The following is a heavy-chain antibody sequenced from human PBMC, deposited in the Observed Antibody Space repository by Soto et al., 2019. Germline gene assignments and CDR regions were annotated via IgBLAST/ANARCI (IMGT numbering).Heavy chain of an antibody. Sequence: GGSLRLSCAASGFTFSCYGMHWVRQAPGKGLEWVAVISSDGTSRFYADSVKGRFTISRDNSKNTLYLQMNSLRAEDTAMYYCAKVRVKDYYYYAMDVWGQGTTVTVSS. V-gene: IGHV3-30*18. D-gene: IGHD4-4*01. CDR1: GFTFSCYG. CDR3: AKVRVKDYYYYAMDV. CDR2: ISSDGTSR. J-gene: IGHJ6*02.